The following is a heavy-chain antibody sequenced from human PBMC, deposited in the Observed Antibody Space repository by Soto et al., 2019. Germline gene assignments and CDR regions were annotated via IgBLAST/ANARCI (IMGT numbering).Heavy chain of an antibody. CDR3: ARERYRDSEGFSYGMDV. CDR1: GFTISDYY. D-gene: IGHD5-12*01. J-gene: IGHJ6*02. V-gene: IGHV3-11*01. CDR2: ISSSGSTI. Sequence: KAGGSLRLSCAASGFTISDYYMSWIRQAPGKGLEWVSYISSSGSTIYYADSVKGRFTISRDNAKNSLYLQMNSLRAEDTAVYYCARERYRDSEGFSYGMDVWGQGTTVTVSS.